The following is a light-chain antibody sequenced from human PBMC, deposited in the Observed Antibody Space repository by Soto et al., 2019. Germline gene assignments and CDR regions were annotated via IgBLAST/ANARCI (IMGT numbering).Light chain of an antibody. CDR3: QQYGSSPIT. V-gene: IGKV3-20*01. Sequence: DIVLTQSPGTLSLSPGERATLSCRASQSVISTYLAWYQQKPGQAPRLLIYGASSRATGIPDRLSGSGSGTDVTLTISRLELEDFAGYYCQQYGSSPITSGQGTRLEI. J-gene: IGKJ5*01. CDR2: GAS. CDR1: QSVISTY.